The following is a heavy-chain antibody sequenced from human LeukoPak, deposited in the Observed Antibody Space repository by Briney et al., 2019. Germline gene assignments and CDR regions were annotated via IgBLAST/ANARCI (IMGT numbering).Heavy chain of an antibody. Sequence: SETLSLTCTVSGGSISSYYWSWIRQPPGKGLEWIGYIYYSGSTNYNPSLKSRVTISVDTSKNQFSLKLSSVTAADTAVYYCARDNYLFWSGSDEEENWFDPWGQGTLVTVSS. CDR2: IYYSGST. V-gene: IGHV4-59*01. D-gene: IGHD3-3*01. J-gene: IGHJ5*02. CDR3: ARDNYLFWSGSDEEENWFDP. CDR1: GGSISSYY.